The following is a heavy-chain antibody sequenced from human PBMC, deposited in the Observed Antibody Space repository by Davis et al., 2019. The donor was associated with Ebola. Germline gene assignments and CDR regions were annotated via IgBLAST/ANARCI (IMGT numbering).Heavy chain of an antibody. V-gene: IGHV1-58*01. Sequence: SVKVSCKASGFTFTSSAVQWVRQARGQRLEWIGWIVVGSGNTNYAQKFQERATITRDMSTSTAYMELSSLRSEDTAVYYCAPLEWELPGDYYYGMDVWGQGTTVTVSS. CDR1: GFTFTSSA. CDR3: APLEWELPGDYYYGMDV. J-gene: IGHJ6*02. D-gene: IGHD1-26*01. CDR2: IVVGSGNT.